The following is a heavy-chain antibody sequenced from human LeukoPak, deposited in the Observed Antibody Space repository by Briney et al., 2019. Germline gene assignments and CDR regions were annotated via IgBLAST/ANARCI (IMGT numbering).Heavy chain of an antibody. J-gene: IGHJ5*02. D-gene: IGHD6-13*01. CDR3: ARENTAAARRFDP. Sequence: SETLSLTCTVSGGSISSSSYYWGWIRQPPGKGLEWIGSIYYSGSTYYNPSLKSRVTISVDTSKNQFSLKLSSVTAADTAVYYCARENTAAARRFDPWGQGTLVTVSS. CDR1: GGSISSSSYY. CDR2: IYYSGST. V-gene: IGHV4-39*07.